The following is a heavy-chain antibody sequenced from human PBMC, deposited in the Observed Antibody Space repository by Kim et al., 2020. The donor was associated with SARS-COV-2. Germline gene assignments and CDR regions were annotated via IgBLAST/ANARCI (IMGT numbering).Heavy chain of an antibody. J-gene: IGHJ4*02. CDR3: ARVEYYYGSGSSIDY. Sequence: PSHQSRVTISVATHKNQFSLKLSSVTAADTAVYYCARVEYYYGSGSSIDYWGQGTLVTVSS. V-gene: IGHV4-31*02. D-gene: IGHD3-10*01.